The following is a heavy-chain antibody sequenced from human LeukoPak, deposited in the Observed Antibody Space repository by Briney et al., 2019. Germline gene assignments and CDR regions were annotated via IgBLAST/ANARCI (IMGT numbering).Heavy chain of an antibody. CDR1: GFTFSSYE. J-gene: IGHJ4*02. CDR2: ISSSGSTI. V-gene: IGHV3-48*03. CDR3: ACTVLRYFDWLLRDTGLDY. D-gene: IGHD3-9*01. Sequence: PGGSLRLSCAASGFTFSSYEMNWVRQAPGKGLEWVSYISSSGSTIYYADSVKGRFTISRDNAKNSLYLQMNSLRAEDTAVYYCACTVLRYFDWLLRDTGLDYWGQGTLVTVSS.